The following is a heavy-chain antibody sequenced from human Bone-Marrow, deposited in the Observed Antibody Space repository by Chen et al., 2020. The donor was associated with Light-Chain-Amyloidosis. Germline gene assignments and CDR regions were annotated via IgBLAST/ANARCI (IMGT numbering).Heavy chain of an antibody. CDR3: ARGRRSMGYCSSTSCNYDAYYYGMDV. CDR1: GYTFTSYD. Sequence: QVQLVQSGAEVKKPGASVKVSCKASGYTFTSYDINWVRQATGQGLEWMGWMNPNSGNTGYAQKFQCRVTMTRNTSISTAYMELSSLRSEDTAVYYCARGRRSMGYCSSTSCNYDAYYYGMDVWGQGTTVTVSS. CDR2: MNPNSGNT. V-gene: IGHV1-8*01. D-gene: IGHD2-2*01. J-gene: IGHJ6*02.